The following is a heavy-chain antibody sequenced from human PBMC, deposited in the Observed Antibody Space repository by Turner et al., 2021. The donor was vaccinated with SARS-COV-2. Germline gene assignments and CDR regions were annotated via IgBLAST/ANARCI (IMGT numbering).Heavy chain of an antibody. V-gene: IGHV3-48*01. J-gene: IGHJ4*02. CDR1: GFTFSTYS. CDR3: ASPFDY. CDR2: MDSSSSTI. Sequence: EVHLVESGGGLVQPGGSLRLSCVASGFTFSTYSMNWVRQAPGKGLDWVSYMDSSSSTIDYADSVKGRFTISRDNAKNSLYLQMNSLRADDTAVYYCASPFDYGGQGTLVTVSS.